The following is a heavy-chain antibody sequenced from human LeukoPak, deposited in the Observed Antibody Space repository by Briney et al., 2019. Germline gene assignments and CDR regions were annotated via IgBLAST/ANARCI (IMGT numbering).Heavy chain of an antibody. D-gene: IGHD3-10*01. J-gene: IGHJ5*02. CDR2: ISGNSGSI. CDR3: AKESYYYGSGINH. Sequence: TGRSLRVSCAASGFTFDDYAMHWVRQAPGKGLEWVSGISGNSGSIGYADSVKGRFTISRDNAKNSLYLQMNSLRAEDTALYYCAKESYYYGSGINHWGQGTLVTVSS. V-gene: IGHV3-9*01. CDR1: GFTFDDYA.